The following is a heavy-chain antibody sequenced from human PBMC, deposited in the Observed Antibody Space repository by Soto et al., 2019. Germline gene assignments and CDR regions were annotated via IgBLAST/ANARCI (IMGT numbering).Heavy chain of an antibody. Sequence: GGSLRLSCAASGFTFSSYAMSWVRQAPGKGLEWVSAISGSGGSTYYADSVKGRFTISRDNSKNTLYLQMNSLRAEDTAVYYCAKCTIFGVVIYGMDVWGQGTTVTVSS. CDR3: AKCTIFGVVIYGMDV. D-gene: IGHD3-3*01. J-gene: IGHJ6*02. V-gene: IGHV3-23*01. CDR1: GFTFSSYA. CDR2: ISGSGGST.